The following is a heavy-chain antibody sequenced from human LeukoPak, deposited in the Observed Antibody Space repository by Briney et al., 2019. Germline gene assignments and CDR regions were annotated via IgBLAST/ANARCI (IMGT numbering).Heavy chain of an antibody. V-gene: IGHV3-33*06. Sequence: GGSLRLSCAASGFTFSSYSMHWVRQAPGKGLEWVAVIWYDGSNKYYADSVKGRFTISRDNSKNTLYLQMNSLRAEDTAVYYCAKDLEFGEPLGYYFDYWGQGTLVTVSS. D-gene: IGHD3-10*01. J-gene: IGHJ4*02. CDR3: AKDLEFGEPLGYYFDY. CDR1: GFTFSSYS. CDR2: IWYDGSNK.